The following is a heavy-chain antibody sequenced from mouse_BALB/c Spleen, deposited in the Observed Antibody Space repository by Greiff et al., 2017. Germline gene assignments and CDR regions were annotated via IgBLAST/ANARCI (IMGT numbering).Heavy chain of an antibody. CDR1: GFSLTSYG. CDR2: IWAGGST. J-gene: IGHJ3*01. D-gene: IGHD4-1*01. Sequence: VKLVESGPGLVAPSQSLSITCTVSGFSLTSYGVHWVRQPPGKGLEWLGVIWAGGSTNYNSALMSRLSISKDNSKSQVFLKMNSLQTDDTAMYYCARGDWDVGAWFAYWGQGTLVTVSA. CDR3: ARGDWDVGAWFAY. V-gene: IGHV2-9*02.